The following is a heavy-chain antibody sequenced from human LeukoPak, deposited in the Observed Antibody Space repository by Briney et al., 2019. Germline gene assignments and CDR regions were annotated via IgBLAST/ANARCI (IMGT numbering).Heavy chain of an antibody. V-gene: IGHV4-30-4*01. J-gene: IGHJ5*01. CDR2: IYYSGSA. D-gene: IGHD3-10*01. Sequence: SETLSLTCTVSGGSISSGDYYWSWIRQPPGKGLEWIGYIYYSGSAYYNPSLKSRVTISVDTSKNQFSLKVNSVTAADTAVYFCARRGGPPARNWFDSWGQGTLVTVSS. CDR1: GGSISSGDYY. CDR3: ARRGGPPARNWFDS.